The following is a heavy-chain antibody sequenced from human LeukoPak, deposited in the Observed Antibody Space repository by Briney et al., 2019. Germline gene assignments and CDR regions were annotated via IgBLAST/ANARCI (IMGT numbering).Heavy chain of an antibody. V-gene: IGHV4-38-2*02. J-gene: IGHJ4*02. Sequence: SETLSLTCTVSGYSISSGYYWGWIRQPPGKGLEWIGSIYQSGSTYYNPSLKSRVTISVDTSKNQFSLKLSSVTAADTAVYYCAREVEATPYYFDYWGQGTLVTVSS. CDR1: GYSISSGYY. CDR2: IYQSGST. D-gene: IGHD1-26*01. CDR3: AREVEATPYYFDY.